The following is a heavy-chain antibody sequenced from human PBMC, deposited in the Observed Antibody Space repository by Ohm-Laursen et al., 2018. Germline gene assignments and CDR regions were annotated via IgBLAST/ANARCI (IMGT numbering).Heavy chain of an antibody. CDR1: GFTFSSYA. Sequence: RLSCAASGFTFSSYAMSWVRQAPGKGLEWVSSISGNAVRTYDADSVKGRFSISRDNSKNTLDLQMNSLRAEDTAVYYCAKGPFIAVAGSNYFFDYWGQGTLVTVSS. CDR3: AKGPFIAVAGSNYFFDY. CDR2: ISGNAVRT. D-gene: IGHD6-19*01. J-gene: IGHJ4*02. V-gene: IGHV3-23*01.